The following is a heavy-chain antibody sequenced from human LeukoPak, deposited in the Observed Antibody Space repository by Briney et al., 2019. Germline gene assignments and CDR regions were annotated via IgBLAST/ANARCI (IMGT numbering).Heavy chain of an antibody. CDR1: GGSISSYY. D-gene: IGHD6-19*01. Sequence: NPSETLSLTCTVSGGSISSYYWSWIRQPPGKGLEWIGYIHYSGSTNYNPSLKSRLTISVDTSKNQFSVKLSSVTAADTAVYYCARLQSGYSSGWHFDYWGQGTLVTVSS. CDR2: IHYSGST. CDR3: ARLQSGYSSGWHFDY. J-gene: IGHJ4*02. V-gene: IGHV4-59*08.